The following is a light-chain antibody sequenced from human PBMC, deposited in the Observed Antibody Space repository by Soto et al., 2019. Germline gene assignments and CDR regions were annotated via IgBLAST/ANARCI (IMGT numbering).Light chain of an antibody. CDR2: EVS. CDR3: SSYTSSSTLVV. CDR1: SSDVGGYNY. V-gene: IGLV2-14*01. Sequence: QSVLTQPASVSGSPGQSITISCTGTSSDVGGYNYVSWYQQHPGKAPRLMIYEVSNRPSGVSNRFSGSKSGNTASLTISGLHAEDEAYYYCSSYTSSSTLVVFGTGTMLTVL. J-gene: IGLJ1*01.